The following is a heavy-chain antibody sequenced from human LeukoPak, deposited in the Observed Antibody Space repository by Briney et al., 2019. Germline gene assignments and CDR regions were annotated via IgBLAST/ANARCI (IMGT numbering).Heavy chain of an antibody. J-gene: IGHJ4*02. CDR2: IYSSGST. CDR1: GGSISSSSYY. D-gene: IGHD3-16*02. Sequence: SETLSLTCTVSGGSISSSSYYWGWIRQPAGKGLEWIGRIYSSGSTNYNPSLKSRVSISIDTSNNQFSLTLRSVTAADTAVYYCARASNYVWGNYRLDWGQGTLVTVSS. CDR3: ARASNYVWGNYRLD. V-gene: IGHV4-61*02.